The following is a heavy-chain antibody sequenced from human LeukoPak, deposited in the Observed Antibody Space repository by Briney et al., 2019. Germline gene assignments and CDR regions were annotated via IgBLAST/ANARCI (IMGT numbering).Heavy chain of an antibody. CDR3: ARSKSGLNYYDSSGYYSDY. CDR1: GFTFSSYA. J-gene: IGHJ4*02. D-gene: IGHD3-22*01. Sequence: GGSLRLSCAASGFTFSSYAMSWVRQAPGKGLEWVSAISGSGGSTYYADSVKGRFTISRDNAKNSLYLQMNSLRAEDTAVYYCARSKSGLNYYDSSGYYSDYWGQGTLVTVSS. CDR2: ISGSGGST. V-gene: IGHV3-23*01.